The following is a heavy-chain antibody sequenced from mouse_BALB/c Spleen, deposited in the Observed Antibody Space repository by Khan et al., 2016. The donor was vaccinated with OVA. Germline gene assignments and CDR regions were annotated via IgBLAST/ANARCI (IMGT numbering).Heavy chain of an antibody. D-gene: IGHD3-3*01. CDR2: INPKNGVT. CDR3: ARDAGRY. Sequence: VQLQQSGPELVKPGASVKISCKTSGYTFTEYTLHWVKQSHGKSLEWIGVINPKNGVTSYNQKFKGKATLTVDKPSSTAYMEFRSLTSEDSAVYDCARDAGRYWGQGTSVTVSS. V-gene: IGHV1-18*01. J-gene: IGHJ4*01. CDR1: GYTFTEYT.